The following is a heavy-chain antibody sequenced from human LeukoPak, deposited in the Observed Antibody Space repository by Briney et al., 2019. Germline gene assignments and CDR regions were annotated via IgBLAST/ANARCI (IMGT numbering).Heavy chain of an antibody. Sequence: PSETLSLTCTVSGGSISSGGYYWSWIRQHPGKGLEWIGYIYYSGSTYCNPSLKSRVTISVDTSKNQFSLKLSSVTAADTAVYYCARDACSSTSCSFDYWGQGTLVTVSS. D-gene: IGHD2-2*01. CDR1: GGSISSGGYY. J-gene: IGHJ4*02. CDR2: IYYSGST. V-gene: IGHV4-31*03. CDR3: ARDACSSTSCSFDY.